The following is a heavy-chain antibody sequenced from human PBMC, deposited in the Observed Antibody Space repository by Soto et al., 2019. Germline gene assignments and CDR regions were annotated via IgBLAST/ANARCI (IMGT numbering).Heavy chain of an antibody. J-gene: IGHJ6*02. V-gene: IGHV1-18*01. D-gene: IGHD2-2*01. CDR2: ISAYNGNT. CDR1: GYTFTSYG. Sequence: ASVKVSCKASGYTFTSYGISWVRQAPGQGLEWMGWISAYNGNTNYAQKLQGRVTMTTDTSTSTAYMELRSLRSDDTAVYYCARDLEYQLLDYYYGTDVWGQGTTVSVSS. CDR3: ARDLEYQLLDYYYGTDV.